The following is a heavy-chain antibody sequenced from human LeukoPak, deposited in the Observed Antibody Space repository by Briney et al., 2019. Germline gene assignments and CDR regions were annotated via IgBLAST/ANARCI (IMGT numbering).Heavy chain of an antibody. CDR2: IYTSGST. CDR3: ARISPDYYDSSGSPFDP. J-gene: IGHJ5*02. V-gene: IGHV4-4*07. CDR1: GYSISSGYY. D-gene: IGHD3-22*01. Sequence: MSSETLSLTCTVSGYSISSGYYWSWIRQPAGKGLEWIGRIYTSGSTNYNPSLKSRVTMSVDTSKNQFSLKLSSVTAADTAVYYCARISPDYYDSSGSPFDPWGQGTLVTVSS.